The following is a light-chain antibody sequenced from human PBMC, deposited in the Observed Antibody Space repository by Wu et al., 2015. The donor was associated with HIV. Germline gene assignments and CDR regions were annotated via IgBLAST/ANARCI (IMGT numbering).Light chain of an antibody. CDR1: QSVSSD. CDR3: QQYNNWPLT. J-gene: IGKJ4*01. Sequence: EIVMTQSPAILSVSPGERATLSCRASQSVSSDLAWYQQKLHQAPRLLIYGASTRATGIPAKFSGRGSGTEFTLTISSLQSEDFAIYYCQQYNNWPLTFGGGTEVEIK. V-gene: IGKV3-15*01. CDR2: GAS.